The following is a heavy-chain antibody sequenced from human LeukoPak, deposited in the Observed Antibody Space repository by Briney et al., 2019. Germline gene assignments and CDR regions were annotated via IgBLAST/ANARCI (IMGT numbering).Heavy chain of an antibody. CDR3: ARGGGHCSSNSCSSLPLDY. Sequence: GGSLRLSCAASGFTFTSYGMSWVRQAPGKGLEWVSGISGSGGGTYYADSVKGRFTISRDNAKKSLCLQMNSLGADDTAVYYCARGGGHCSSNSCSSLPLDYWGQGVLVTVS. D-gene: IGHD2-2*01. J-gene: IGHJ4*02. CDR1: GFTFTSYG. CDR2: ISGSGGGT. V-gene: IGHV3-23*01.